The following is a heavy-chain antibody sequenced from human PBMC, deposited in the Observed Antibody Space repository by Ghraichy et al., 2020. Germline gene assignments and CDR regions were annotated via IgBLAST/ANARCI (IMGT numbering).Heavy chain of an antibody. Sequence: GGSLRLSCSASGFTFSSYAMHWVRQAPGKGLEYVSGISSNGGSTYYADSVKGRFTISRDNSKNTLYLQMTSLRAEDTAVYYCVKACSITIFGVVRYYYGMDVWGQGTTVTVSS. D-gene: IGHD3-3*01. CDR3: VKACSITIFGVVRYYYGMDV. CDR1: GFTFSSYA. V-gene: IGHV3-64D*06. CDR2: ISSNGGST. J-gene: IGHJ6*02.